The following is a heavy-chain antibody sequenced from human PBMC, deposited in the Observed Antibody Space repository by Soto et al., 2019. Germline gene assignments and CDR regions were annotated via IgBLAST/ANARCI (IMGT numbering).Heavy chain of an antibody. D-gene: IGHD4-17*01. CDR2: INGDGTTT. CDR3: VRYLSVTTKFDY. Sequence: EVQLVESGGGLVQPGGSLRLSCAASGFTFSSYWMHWVRQAPGKGLVWVSRINGDGTTTGYADFVKGRFSISRDSAKNTLDLRMISLRAEDTAVYYCVRYLSVTTKFDYWGQGTLVTVSS. V-gene: IGHV3-74*01. CDR1: GFTFSSYW. J-gene: IGHJ4*02.